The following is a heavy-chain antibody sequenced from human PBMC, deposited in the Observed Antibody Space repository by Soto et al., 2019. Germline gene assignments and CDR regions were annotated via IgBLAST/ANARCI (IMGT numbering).Heavy chain of an antibody. CDR2: IWYDGSNK. CDR1: GFTFSSYG. Sequence: GGSLRLSCAASGFTFSSYGMHWVRQAPGKGLEWVAVIWYDGSNKYYADSVKGRFTISRDNSKNTLYLQMNSLRAEDTAVYYCARDILTGYYLYYYYGMDVWGQGTTVTVSS. D-gene: IGHD3-9*01. V-gene: IGHV3-33*01. J-gene: IGHJ6*02. CDR3: ARDILTGYYLYYYYGMDV.